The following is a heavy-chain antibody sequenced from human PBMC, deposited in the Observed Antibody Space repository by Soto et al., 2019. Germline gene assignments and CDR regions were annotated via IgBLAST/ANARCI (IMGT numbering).Heavy chain of an antibody. D-gene: IGHD3-16*01. V-gene: IGHV3-74*01. CDR2: INSDGSST. Sequence: HPGGSLRLSCAASGFTFSSYWMHWVRQAPGKGLVWVSRINSDGSSTSYADSMKGRFTISRDNAKNTLYLQMNSLRAEDTAVYYCARVRNDYVWGSFDYYYGMDVWGQGTTVTVSS. CDR1: GFTFSSYW. J-gene: IGHJ6*02. CDR3: ARVRNDYVWGSFDYYYGMDV.